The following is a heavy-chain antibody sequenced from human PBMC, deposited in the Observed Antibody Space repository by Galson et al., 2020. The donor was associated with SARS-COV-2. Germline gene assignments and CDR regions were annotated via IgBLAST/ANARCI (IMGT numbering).Heavy chain of an antibody. V-gene: IGHV4-30-2*01. D-gene: IGHD4-17*01. J-gene: IGHJ3*02. CDR1: GTSISSGSYS. CDR3: ARLHYGEYAPEAFDI. Sequence: SETLSLTCAVSGTSISSGSYSWTWIRQPPGKGLEWIGYISHSGGTNYNPSLKSRVTISGDRSKNQFSLRLSSVTAADTAVYYCARLHYGEYAPEAFDIWGPGTRVTVAS. CDR2: ISHSGGT.